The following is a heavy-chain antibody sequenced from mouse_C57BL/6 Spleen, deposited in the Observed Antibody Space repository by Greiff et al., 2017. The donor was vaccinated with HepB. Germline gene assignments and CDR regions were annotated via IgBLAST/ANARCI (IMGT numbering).Heavy chain of an antibody. D-gene: IGHD1-1*01. Sequence: VHVKQSGPELVKPGASVKISCKASGYSFTGYYMNWVKQSPEKSLEWIGEINPSTGGTTYNQKFKAKATLTVDKSSSTAYMQLKSLTSEDSAVYYCARTYGSTYGGYFDVWGTGTTVTVSS. CDR2: INPSTGGT. CDR3: ARTYGSTYGGYFDV. V-gene: IGHV1-42*01. J-gene: IGHJ1*03. CDR1: GYSFTGYY.